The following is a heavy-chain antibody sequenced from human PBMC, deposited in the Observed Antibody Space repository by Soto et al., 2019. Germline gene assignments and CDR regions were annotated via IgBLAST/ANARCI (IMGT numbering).Heavy chain of an antibody. CDR2: ISYDGTNK. J-gene: IGHJ6*02. Sequence: QVQLVESGGGEVQPGRSLTISCAASGFTFSTYVMHWVRQPPGKGLEGVAVISYDGTNKFYSDSVKGRFTISRDNFKNTLTLQMNSLRADDTAVYSCAKDLQSYGDYDYYCYGMDVWGLGTRVTVSS. V-gene: IGHV3-30*18. CDR1: GFTFSTYV. CDR3: AKDLQSYGDYDYYCYGMDV. D-gene: IGHD4-17*01.